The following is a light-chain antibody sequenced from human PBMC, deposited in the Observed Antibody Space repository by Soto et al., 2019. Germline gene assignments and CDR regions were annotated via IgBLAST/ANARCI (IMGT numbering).Light chain of an antibody. CDR1: QSLVYSDGNSY. CDR3: MTATHWPPMYT. J-gene: IGKJ2*01. Sequence: DVVMTQSPLSLSVTLGQPASISCRSSQSLVYSDGNSYFNWFQQRPGQSPRRLIYRVSNRDSGVPDRFRGSGSGTNFTLIISRVEAEDVAVSSCMTATHWPPMYTFGQGTKLDIK. V-gene: IGKV2-30*01. CDR2: RVS.